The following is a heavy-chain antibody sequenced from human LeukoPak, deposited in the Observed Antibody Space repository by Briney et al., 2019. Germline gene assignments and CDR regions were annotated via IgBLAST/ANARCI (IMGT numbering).Heavy chain of an antibody. J-gene: IGHJ5*02. V-gene: IGHV1-2*02. CDR3: ARDAFAIPEVWFDP. CDR2: INPNSGGT. D-gene: IGHD2-2*02. Sequence: GGSLRLSCAASGFTFSSYGMHWVRQAPGQGLEWMGWINPNSGGTNYAQKFQGRVTMTRDTSISTAYMELSRLRSDDTAVYYCARDAFAIPEVWFDPWGQGTLVTVSS. CDR1: GFTFSSYG.